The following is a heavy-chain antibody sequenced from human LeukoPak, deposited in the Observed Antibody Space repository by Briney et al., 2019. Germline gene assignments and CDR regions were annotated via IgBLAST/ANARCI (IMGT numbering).Heavy chain of an antibody. J-gene: IGHJ4*02. CDR2: ITGSGSTT. D-gene: IGHD2-15*01. CDR3: AKQIVVVTAGMNYFDN. V-gene: IGHV3-23*01. CDR1: GFTFSSFA. Sequence: GGPLRLSCAAAGFTFSSFAMNWVRQAPGKGLEWVSTITGSGSTTFYADSVKGRFTISRDNSKKTLFLQMNSLRAEDTAVYFCAKQIVVVTAGMNYFDNWGQGTLATVSS.